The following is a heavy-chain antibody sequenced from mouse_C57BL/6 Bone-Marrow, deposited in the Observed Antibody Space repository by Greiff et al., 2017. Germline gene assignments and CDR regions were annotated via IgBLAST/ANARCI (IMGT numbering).Heavy chain of an antibody. J-gene: IGHJ2*01. D-gene: IGHD1-2*01. CDR2: IDPSDSYT. Sequence: QVQLQQPGAELVKPGASVKLSCKASGYTFTSYWMQWVKQRPGQGLEWIGEIDPSDSYTNYNQKFKGKATLTVDTSSSTAYMQLSSLTSEDSAVYYCARPNGGGGDYWGQGTTLTVSS. V-gene: IGHV1-50*01. CDR1: GYTFTSYW. CDR3: ARPNGGGGDY.